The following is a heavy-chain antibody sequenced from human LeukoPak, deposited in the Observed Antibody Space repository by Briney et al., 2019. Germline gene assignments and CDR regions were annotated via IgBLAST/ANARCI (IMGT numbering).Heavy chain of an antibody. J-gene: IGHJ1*01. CDR2: ISSSSSYI. CDR3: AKASHYYDSSGPPIAEYFQH. D-gene: IGHD3-22*01. CDR1: GFTFSSYS. Sequence: GGSLRLSCAASGFTFSSYSMNWVRQAPGKGLEWVSSISSSSSYIYYADSVKGRFTISRDNSKNTLYLQMNSLRAEDTAVYYCAKASHYYDSSGPPIAEYFQHWGQGTLVTVSS. V-gene: IGHV3-21*04.